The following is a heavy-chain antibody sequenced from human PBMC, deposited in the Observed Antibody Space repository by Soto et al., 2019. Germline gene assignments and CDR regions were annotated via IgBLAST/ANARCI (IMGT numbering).Heavy chain of an antibody. CDR2: ISYDGSNK. V-gene: IGHV3-30*18. CDR1: GFTFSSYG. D-gene: IGHD3-22*01. J-gene: IGHJ3*01. Sequence: GGSLRLSCAPSGFTFSSYGMHWVRQAPGKGLEWLAFISYDGSNKYYADSVKGRFTVSRDNSKNTLYLQMNSLRAEDTAVYYFAKDREYYDLDAFDVWGQGTMVTVSS. CDR3: AKDREYYDLDAFDV.